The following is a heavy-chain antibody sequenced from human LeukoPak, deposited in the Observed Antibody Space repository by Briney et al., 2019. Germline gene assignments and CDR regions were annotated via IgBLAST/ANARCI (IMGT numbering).Heavy chain of an antibody. CDR2: INPNSGGT. D-gene: IGHD2-15*01. Sequence: GASVKVSCKASGYTFTGYYMHWVRQAPGQGLEWMGWINPNSGGTNYAQKFQGRVTMTRDMSISTAYMELSRLRSDDTAVYYCAVYCSGGSCPFDYWGQGTLVTVSS. CDR3: AVYCSGGSCPFDY. CDR1: GYTFTGYY. V-gene: IGHV1-2*02. J-gene: IGHJ4*02.